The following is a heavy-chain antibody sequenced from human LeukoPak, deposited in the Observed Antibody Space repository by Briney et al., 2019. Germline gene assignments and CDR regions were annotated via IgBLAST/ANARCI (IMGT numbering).Heavy chain of an antibody. CDR1: GFTFSSYG. D-gene: IGHD3-10*01. J-gene: IGHJ4*02. CDR3: AKDYYYYGSGSHFDY. V-gene: IGHV3-30*02. CDR2: IRYDGSNK. Sequence: GGSLRLSCAASGFTFSSYGMHWVRQAPGKGLEWVAFIRYDGSNKYYADSVKGRFTISRDNSKNTLYLQMNSLRAEDTAVYYCAKDYYYYGSGSHFDYWGQGTLVTVSS.